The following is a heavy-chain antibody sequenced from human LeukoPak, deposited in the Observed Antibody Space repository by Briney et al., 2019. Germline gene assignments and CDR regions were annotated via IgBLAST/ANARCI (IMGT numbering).Heavy chain of an antibody. V-gene: IGHV3-48*04. Sequence: PGGSLRLSCAASGFTFSTYTMNWVRQAPGKGLEWLSYISDSSYTIYYADSVKGRFTISRDNAKNSLYLQMNSLRAEDTAVYYCARVMMASQNDGGPFDHWGQRALVTVSS. J-gene: IGHJ4*02. CDR3: ARVMMASQNDGGPFDH. D-gene: IGHD3-16*01. CDR1: GFTFSTYT. CDR2: ISDSSYTI.